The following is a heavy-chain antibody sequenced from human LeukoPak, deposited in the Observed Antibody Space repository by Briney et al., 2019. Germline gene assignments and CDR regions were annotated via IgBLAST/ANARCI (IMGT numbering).Heavy chain of an antibody. CDR1: GYTFTGYY. CDR2: INPNSGGT. Sequence: VSVKVSCKASGYTFTGYYMHWVRQAPGQGLEWMGWINPNSGGTNYARKFQGRVTMTRDTSISTAYMELSRLRSDDTAVYYCAREGDGYNAFDYWGQGTLVTVSS. CDR3: AREGDGYNAFDY. V-gene: IGHV1-2*02. J-gene: IGHJ4*02. D-gene: IGHD5-24*01.